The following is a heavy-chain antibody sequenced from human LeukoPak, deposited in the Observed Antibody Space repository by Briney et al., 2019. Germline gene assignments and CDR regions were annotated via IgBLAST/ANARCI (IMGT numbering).Heavy chain of an antibody. CDR1: GFTFSSHA. CDR2: INSVSRV. CDR3: ARDPSDFDN. V-gene: IGHV3-21*06. Sequence: PGGSLRLSCAASGFTFSSHAMNWVRQAPGKGLEWVSSINSVSRVYYSDSVKGRFTISRDSARNSLYLQMDSLTADDTAVYYCARDPSDFDNWGQGTLVTVSS. D-gene: IGHD2-21*01. J-gene: IGHJ4*02.